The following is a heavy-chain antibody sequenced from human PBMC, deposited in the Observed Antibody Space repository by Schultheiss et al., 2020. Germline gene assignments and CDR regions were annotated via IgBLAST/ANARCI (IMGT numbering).Heavy chain of an antibody. CDR3: ARERSHYYYYYGMDV. V-gene: IGHV3-74*01. J-gene: IGHJ6*02. CDR1: GFTFSNYW. D-gene: IGHD3-10*01. Sequence: GESLKISCAASGFTFSNYWMYWVRQVPGKGLMWVSRINSDGSSTSYADSVKGRFTISRDNAKNTLYLQMNSLRAEDTAVYYCARERSHYYYYYGMDVWGQGTTVTVSS. CDR2: INSDGSST.